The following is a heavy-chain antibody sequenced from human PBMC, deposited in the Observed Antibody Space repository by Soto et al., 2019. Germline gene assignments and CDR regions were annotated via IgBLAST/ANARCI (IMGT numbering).Heavy chain of an antibody. CDR3: ASFRGWPTSYFDY. V-gene: IGHV4-31*03. J-gene: IGHJ4*02. Sequence: QVQLQESGPGLVKPSQTLSLTCSVSGGSISRGGYYWSWIRQHPGKGLEWIGYLYYTGSTSYNPSLKSRLTLPVDTSKNQFSLKLSSVTAADTAVYYCASFRGWPTSYFDYWGQGTLVTVSS. CDR1: GGSISRGGYY. D-gene: IGHD3-10*01. CDR2: LYYTGST.